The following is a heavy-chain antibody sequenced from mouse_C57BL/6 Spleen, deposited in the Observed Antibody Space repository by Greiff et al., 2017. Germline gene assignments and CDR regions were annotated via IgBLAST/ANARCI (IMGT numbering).Heavy chain of an antibody. J-gene: IGHJ1*03. Sequence: EVKLVESGGGLVKPGGSLKLSCAASGFTFSDYGMHWVRQAPEKGLEWVAYIRSGSSTIYYADTVKGRFTISRDNAKNTLFLQMTSLRSEDAAMYYCARNYCYGSGYGYFYVWGTGTTVTVSS. CDR3: ARNYCYGSGYGYFYV. V-gene: IGHV5-17*01. D-gene: IGHD1-1*01. CDR2: IRSGSSTI. CDR1: GFTFSDYG.